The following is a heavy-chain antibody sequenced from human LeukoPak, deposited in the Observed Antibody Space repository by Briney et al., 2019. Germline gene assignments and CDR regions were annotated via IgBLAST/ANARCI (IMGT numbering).Heavy chain of an antibody. CDR3: ARRGTSRSSYYFDY. V-gene: IGHV3-48*03. CDR1: GFTFSSYA. Sequence: PGGSLRLSCAVSGFTFSSYAMGWVRQAPGKGLEWVSYISTSASTIYYADSVKGRFTSSRDNAKNSLYLQMNSLRAEDTAVYYCARRGTSRSSYYFDYWGQGTLVTVSS. J-gene: IGHJ4*02. CDR2: ISTSASTI.